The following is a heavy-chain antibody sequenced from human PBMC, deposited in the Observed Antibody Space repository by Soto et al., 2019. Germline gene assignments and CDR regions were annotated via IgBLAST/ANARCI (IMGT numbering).Heavy chain of an antibody. J-gene: IGHJ4*02. CDR1: GGSISSSSYY. D-gene: IGHD5-12*01. Sequence: SETLSLTCTVSGGSISSSSYYWGWIRQPPGKGLEWIGSIYYSGSTYYNPSLKSRVTISVDTSKNQFSLKLSSVTAADTAVYYCARRGGSGYDQNNDYWGQGTLVTVSS. CDR3: ARRGGSGYDQNNDY. CDR2: IYYSGST. V-gene: IGHV4-39*01.